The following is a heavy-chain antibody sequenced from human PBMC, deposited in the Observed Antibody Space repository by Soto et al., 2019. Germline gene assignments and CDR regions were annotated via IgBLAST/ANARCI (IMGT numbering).Heavy chain of an antibody. CDR2: IYYSGST. V-gene: IGHV4-59*01. J-gene: IGHJ6*02. CDR3: ARDSSGIAAADPYYYYGMDV. D-gene: IGHD6-13*01. Sequence: SETLSLTCTVSGGSISSYYWSWIRQPPGKGLEWIGYIYYSGSTNYNPSLKSRVTISVDTSKNQFSLKLSSVTAADTAVYYCARDSSGIAAADPYYYYGMDVWGQGTTVTVSS. CDR1: GGSISSYY.